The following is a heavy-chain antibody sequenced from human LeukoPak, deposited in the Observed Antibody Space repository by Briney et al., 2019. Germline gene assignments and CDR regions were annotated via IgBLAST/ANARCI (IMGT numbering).Heavy chain of an antibody. J-gene: IGHJ4*02. CDR2: INHSGST. D-gene: IGHD3-10*01. Sequence: SETLSLTCAVYGGSFSGYYWSWIRQPPGKGLEWIGEINHSGSTNHNPSLKSRVTISVDTSKNQFSLKLSSVTAADTAVYYCARVNGRRITMVRGVTGPIDYWGQGTLVTVSS. CDR1: GGSFSGYY. V-gene: IGHV4-34*01. CDR3: ARVNGRRITMVRGVTGPIDY.